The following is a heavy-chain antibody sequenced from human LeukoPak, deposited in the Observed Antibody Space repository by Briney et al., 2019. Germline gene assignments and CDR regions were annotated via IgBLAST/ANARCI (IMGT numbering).Heavy chain of an antibody. CDR1: GFTFSNYW. Sequence: GGSLRLSCAASGFTFSNYWMSWVRQAPGKGLEWVANIKEDGSEKYYVDSVKGRFTISGDNARNSLYLQMNSLRAEDTAVYYCASGRQLGYWGQGTLVTVSS. V-gene: IGHV3-7*01. D-gene: IGHD6-13*01. CDR2: IKEDGSEK. CDR3: ASGRQLGY. J-gene: IGHJ4*02.